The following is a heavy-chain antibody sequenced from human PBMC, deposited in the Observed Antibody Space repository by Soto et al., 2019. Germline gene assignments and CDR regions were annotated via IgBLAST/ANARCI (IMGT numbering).Heavy chain of an antibody. D-gene: IGHD1-26*01. V-gene: IGHV3-23*01. CDR3: ATYSGNYERYGVYYGMDV. J-gene: IGHJ6*02. Sequence: GGSLRLSCAASAFTFSNYAISWVRQAPGKGLEWVSSIRGSGGSTYYADSVKGRFTISRDNSKNTLYLQMNSLRAEDTAVYYCATYSGNYERYGVYYGMDVWGQGTTVTVSS. CDR2: IRGSGGST. CDR1: AFTFSNYA.